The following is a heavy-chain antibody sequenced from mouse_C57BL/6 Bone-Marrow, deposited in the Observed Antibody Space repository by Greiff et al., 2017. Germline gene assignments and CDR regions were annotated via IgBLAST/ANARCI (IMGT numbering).Heavy chain of an antibody. Sequence: QVQLQQPGAELVKPGASVKLSSKASGYTFTSYWMQWVKQRPGQGLEWIGEIDPSDSYTNYNQKFKGKATLTVDTSSSTAYIQLSSLTSEDSAVYYCAREELRLLWYFDGWGTGTTVTVSS. CDR1: GYTFTSYW. V-gene: IGHV1-50*01. CDR3: AREELRLLWYFDG. J-gene: IGHJ1*03. CDR2: IDPSDSYT. D-gene: IGHD2-12*01.